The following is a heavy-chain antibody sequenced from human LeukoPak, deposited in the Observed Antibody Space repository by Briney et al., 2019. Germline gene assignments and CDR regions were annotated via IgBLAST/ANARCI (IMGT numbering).Heavy chain of an antibody. V-gene: IGHV3-30*18. J-gene: IGHJ3*02. CDR1: GFTFSSYG. CDR3: AKDRHYCDSSGYLDAFDI. D-gene: IGHD3-22*01. CDR2: ISYDGSNK. Sequence: GWSLRLSCAASGFTFSSYGMHWVRQAPGKGLEWVAVISYDGSNKYYADSVKGRFTISRDNSKNTLYLQMNSLRAEDTAVYYCAKDRHYCDSSGYLDAFDIWGQGTMVTVSS.